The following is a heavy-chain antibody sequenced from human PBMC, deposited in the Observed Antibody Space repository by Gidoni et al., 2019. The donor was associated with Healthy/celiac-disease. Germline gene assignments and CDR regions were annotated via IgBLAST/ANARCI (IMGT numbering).Heavy chain of an antibody. CDR2: IHHSGRT. J-gene: IGHJ6*02. V-gene: IGHV4-34*01. CDR1: GGSFSGYY. CDR3: ARIHGHGMDV. Sequence: QVQLQQWGAGLLKTSQTLSLTCPVYGGSFSGYYWSWIRPPPGQGLEWIGEIHHSGRTNHNPSRKSRVTRSVDTSKNQFALKLSSVTAADTAVYYCARIHGHGMDVWGQGTTVTVSS.